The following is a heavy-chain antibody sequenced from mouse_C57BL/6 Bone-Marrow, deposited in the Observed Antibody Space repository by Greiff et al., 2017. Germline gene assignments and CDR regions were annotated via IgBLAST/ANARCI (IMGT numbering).Heavy chain of an antibody. J-gene: IGHJ2*01. V-gene: IGHV1-80*01. CDR1: GYAFSSYW. Sequence: VQLQQSGAELVKPGASVKISCKASGYAFSSYWMNWVKQRPGKGLEWIGQIYPGDGDTNYNGKFKGKATQTADKSSSTAYMQLSSLTSEDSAVYFCGPIYYDQDYFDYWGQGTTLTVSS. CDR3: GPIYYDQDYFDY. D-gene: IGHD2-4*01. CDR2: IYPGDGDT.